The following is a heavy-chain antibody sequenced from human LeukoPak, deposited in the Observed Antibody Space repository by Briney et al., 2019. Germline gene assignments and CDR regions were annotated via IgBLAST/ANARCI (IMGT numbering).Heavy chain of an antibody. CDR1: GGTFSSYA. J-gene: IGHJ4*02. CDR2: IIPIFGTA. Sequence: SVKVSCKASGGTFSSYAISWVRQAPGQGLEWMGGIIPIFGTANYAQKFQGRATITTDESTSTAYMELSSLRTEDTAVYYCARDRVEYSYAHNFDYWGQGTLVTVSS. D-gene: IGHD5-18*01. CDR3: ARDRVEYSYAHNFDY. V-gene: IGHV1-69*05.